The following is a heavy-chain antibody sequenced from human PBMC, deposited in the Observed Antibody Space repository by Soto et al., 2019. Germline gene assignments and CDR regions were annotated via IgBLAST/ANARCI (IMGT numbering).Heavy chain of an antibody. Sequence: GLECMGYFYYRGSTYYNPSLKSRLTISVDTSKNQFSLRLSAVTVADTAVYYCARGPEEYSSGWFTQYYFDYWGQGTLVTVSS. J-gene: IGHJ4*02. V-gene: IGHV4-31*02. D-gene: IGHD6-19*01. CDR2: FYYRGST. CDR3: ARGPEEYSSGWFTQYYFDY.